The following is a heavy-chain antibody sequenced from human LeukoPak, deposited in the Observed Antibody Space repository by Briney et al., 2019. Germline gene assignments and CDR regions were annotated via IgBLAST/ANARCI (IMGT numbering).Heavy chain of an antibody. J-gene: IGHJ4*02. V-gene: IGHV3-7*01. CDR1: GFTFSSYA. CDR3: ATDRGWRTSGYYLYYFEY. CDR2: IKHDGSEK. Sequence: GGSLRLSCAASGFTFSSYAMHWVRQAPGKGLEWVASIKHDGSEKYYVDSVRGRFTISRDNTMNSLYLQMSSLRAEDTAVYYCATDRGWRTSGYYLYYFEYWGQGTLVTYSS. D-gene: IGHD3-3*01.